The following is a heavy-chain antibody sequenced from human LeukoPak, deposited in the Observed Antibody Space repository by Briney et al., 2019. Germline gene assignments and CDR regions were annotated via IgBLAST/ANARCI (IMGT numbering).Heavy chain of an antibody. J-gene: IGHJ6*02. V-gene: IGHV4-31*03. CDR1: GGSISSGGYY. Sequence: SETLSLTCTVSGGSISSGGYYWSWIRQHPGKGLEWIGYIYYSGSTYYNPSLKSRVTISVDTSKNQFSLKLSSVTAADTAVYYCARGPLLWFGELNYYYYGMDVWGQGTTVTVSS. CDR2: IYYSGST. D-gene: IGHD3-10*01. CDR3: ARGPLLWFGELNYYYYGMDV.